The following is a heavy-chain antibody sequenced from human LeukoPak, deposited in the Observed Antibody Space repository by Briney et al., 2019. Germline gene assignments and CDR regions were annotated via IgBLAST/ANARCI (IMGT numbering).Heavy chain of an antibody. V-gene: IGHV3-7*01. CDR3: ASSYYYGSGSYRPVYYFDY. CDR2: IKQDGSEK. J-gene: IGHJ4*02. D-gene: IGHD3-10*01. Sequence: PGGSLRLSCAASGCTFSSYWMSWVRQAPGKGLEWVANIKQDGSEKYYVDPVKGRFTISRDNAKNSLYLQMNSLRAEDTAVYYCASSYYYGSGSYRPVYYFDYWGQGTLVTVSS. CDR1: GCTFSSYW.